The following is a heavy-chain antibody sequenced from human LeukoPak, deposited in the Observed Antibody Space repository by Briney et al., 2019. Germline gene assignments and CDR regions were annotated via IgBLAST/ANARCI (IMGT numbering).Heavy chain of an antibody. CDR3: ARDPHEFSSGWSQFDY. D-gene: IGHD6-19*01. CDR2: INTYNGNT. CDR1: GYAFTNYS. V-gene: IGHV1-18*01. Sequence: ASVKVSCKASGYAFTNYSISWVRQAPGQGLEWMGWINTYNGNTNYAQKLRGRLTMTTDTSTSTAYMELRSLRSDDTAVYYCARDPHEFSSGWSQFDYWGQGTLVTVSS. J-gene: IGHJ4*02.